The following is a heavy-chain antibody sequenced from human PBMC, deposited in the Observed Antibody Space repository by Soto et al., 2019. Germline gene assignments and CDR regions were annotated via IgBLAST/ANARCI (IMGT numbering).Heavy chain of an antibody. CDR2: ISGSGGST. V-gene: IGHV3-23*01. D-gene: IGHD2-15*01. CDR1: GFTFSSYA. Sequence: QTGGSLRLSCAASGFTFSSYAMSWVRQAPGKGLEWVSAISGSGGSTYYADSVKGRFTISRDNSKNTLYLQMNSLRAEDTAVYYCAKTPSIVVVVAATIFAGNYFDYWGQGTLVTVSS. CDR3: AKTPSIVVVVAATIFAGNYFDY. J-gene: IGHJ4*02.